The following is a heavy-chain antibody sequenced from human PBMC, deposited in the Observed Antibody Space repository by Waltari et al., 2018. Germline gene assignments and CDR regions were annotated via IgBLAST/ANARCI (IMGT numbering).Heavy chain of an antibody. CDR2: MNPNSGNT. CDR1: GYTFTSYD. D-gene: IGHD5-12*01. V-gene: IGHV1-8*02. Sequence: QVQLVQSGAEVKKPGASVKVSCKASGYTFTSYDINWVRPATGQGLEWMGWMNPNSGNTGYAQKFQGRVTMTRNTSISTAYMELSSLRSEDTAVYYCATRELPDGYNPGHWGQGTLVTVSS. J-gene: IGHJ1*01. CDR3: ATRELPDGYNPGH.